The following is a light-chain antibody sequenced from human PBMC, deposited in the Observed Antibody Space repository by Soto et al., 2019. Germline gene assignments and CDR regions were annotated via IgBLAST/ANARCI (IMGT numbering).Light chain of an antibody. Sequence: ILMTQSPVTLSLSPGERATLSCRASQNIVTNLAWYQQKPGQAPRPVIYDASTRATDIPARFSGSGFGTEFILTISSLQSADFAVYYWQQYNNWPPRLTFGGGTNVDIK. CDR3: QQYNNWPPRLT. J-gene: IGKJ4*01. V-gene: IGKV3-15*01. CDR1: QNIVTN. CDR2: DAS.